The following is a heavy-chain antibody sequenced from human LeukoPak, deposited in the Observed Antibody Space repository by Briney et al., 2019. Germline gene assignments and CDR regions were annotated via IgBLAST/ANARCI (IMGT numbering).Heavy chain of an antibody. Sequence: GGSLRLSCAASGFTFSSYSMNWVRQAPGKGLEWVSSISSSSSYIYYADSVKGRFTISRDNAKNSLYRQMNSLRAEDTAVYYCARDSSGSCPYWGQGTLVTVSS. CDR2: ISSSSSYI. V-gene: IGHV3-21*01. CDR1: GFTFSSYS. J-gene: IGHJ4*02. CDR3: ARDSSGSCPY. D-gene: IGHD6-13*01.